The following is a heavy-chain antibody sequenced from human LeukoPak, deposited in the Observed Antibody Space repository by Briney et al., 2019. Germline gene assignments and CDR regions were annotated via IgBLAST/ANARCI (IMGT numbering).Heavy chain of an antibody. CDR2: INPNSGGT. D-gene: IGHD4-17*01. J-gene: IGHJ4*02. CDR3: ARELATVTTLVFDY. V-gene: IGHV1-2*02. Sequence: ASVTVSCMASGYTFTGYYMHWVRQAPGQGLEGMGWINPNSGGTNYAKKFQGRVSMTRDTSISTDYMELSRLRCDGTAVYYCARELATVTTLVFDYWGQGTLVTVSS. CDR1: GYTFTGYY.